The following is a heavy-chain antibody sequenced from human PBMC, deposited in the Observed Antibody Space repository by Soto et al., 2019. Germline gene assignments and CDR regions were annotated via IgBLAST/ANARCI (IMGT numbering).Heavy chain of an antibody. V-gene: IGHV1-18*01. Sequence: ASVKVSCKASGYTFTSYGIRWVRQAPGQGLEWMGWINAYNGNTNYAQKLQGRVTMTTDTSTSTAYMELRSLRSDDTAVYYCARAKADFWSGYGRHWFDPWGQGTLVTVSS. D-gene: IGHD3-3*01. CDR1: GYTFTSYG. CDR2: INAYNGNT. J-gene: IGHJ5*02. CDR3: ARAKADFWSGYGRHWFDP.